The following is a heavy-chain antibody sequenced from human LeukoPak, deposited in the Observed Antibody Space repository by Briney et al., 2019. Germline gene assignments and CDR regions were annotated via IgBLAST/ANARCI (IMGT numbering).Heavy chain of an antibody. D-gene: IGHD3-16*01. CDR2: IKQDGSEK. Sequence: GGSLRLSCAASGFTFSSYAMSWVRQAPGKGLEWVANIKQDGSEKYYVDSVKGRFTISRDNAKNSLYLQMNSLRAEDTALYYCASGRQLGYWGQGTLVTASS. CDR1: GFTFSSYA. CDR3: ASGRQLGY. J-gene: IGHJ4*02. V-gene: IGHV3-7*01.